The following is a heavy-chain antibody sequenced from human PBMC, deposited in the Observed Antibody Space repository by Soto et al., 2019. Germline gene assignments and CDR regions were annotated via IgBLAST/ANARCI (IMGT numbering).Heavy chain of an antibody. V-gene: IGHV3-30*18. Sequence: QVQLVESGGGVVQPGRSLRLSCAASGFTFSSYGMHWVRQAPGKGLEWVAVISYDGNNKSYGDSVKGRFTISRDDSKNTVFVEMNSLRDEDTAVYSCVKDARPCTSGVCLHNWVDPWGEGTLVTGSS. J-gene: IGHJ5*02. CDR1: GFTFSSYG. CDR2: ISYDGNNK. D-gene: IGHD2-8*01. CDR3: VKDARPCTSGVCLHNWVDP.